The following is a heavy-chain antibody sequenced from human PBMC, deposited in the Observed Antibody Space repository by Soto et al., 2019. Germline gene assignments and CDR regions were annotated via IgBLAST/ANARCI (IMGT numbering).Heavy chain of an antibody. CDR3: ARDSGYYDSSGCFDY. J-gene: IGHJ4*02. D-gene: IGHD3-22*01. Sequence: GGSLRLSCTASGFTFSSYEMNWVRQAPGKGLEWVSYISSSGSTIYYADSVKGRFTISRDNAKNSLYLQMNSLRAEDTAVYNCARDSGYYDSSGCFDYWGQGTLVTVSS. CDR1: GFTFSSYE. CDR2: ISSSGSTI. V-gene: IGHV3-48*03.